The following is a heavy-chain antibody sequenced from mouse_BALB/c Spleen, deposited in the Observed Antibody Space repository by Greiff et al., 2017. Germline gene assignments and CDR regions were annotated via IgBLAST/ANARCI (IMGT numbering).Heavy chain of an antibody. CDR3: ARGPSGFITTPWFAY. J-gene: IGHJ3*01. CDR1: GFTFSSYA. V-gene: IGHV5-6-5*01. D-gene: IGHD1-2*01. CDR2: ISSGGST. Sequence: EVQGVESGGGLVKPGGSLKLSCAASGFTFSSYAMSWVRQTPEKRLEWVASISSGGSTYYPDSVKGRFTISRDNARNILYLQMSSLRSEDTAMYYCARGPSGFITTPWFAYWGQGTLVTVSA.